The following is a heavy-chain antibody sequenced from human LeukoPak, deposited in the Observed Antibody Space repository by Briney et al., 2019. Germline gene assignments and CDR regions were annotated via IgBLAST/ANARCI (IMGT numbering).Heavy chain of an antibody. D-gene: IGHD7-27*01. J-gene: IGHJ4*02. CDR3: ARVSPGLYYFDY. CDR2: ISSSSSYI. CDR1: GFTFSSYS. V-gene: IGHV3-21*01. Sequence: GGSLRLSCAASGFTFSSYSMDWVRQAPGKGLEWVSSISSSSSYIYYADSVKGRFTISRDNAKNSLYLQMNSLRAEDTAVYYCARVSPGLYYFDYWGQGTLVTVSS.